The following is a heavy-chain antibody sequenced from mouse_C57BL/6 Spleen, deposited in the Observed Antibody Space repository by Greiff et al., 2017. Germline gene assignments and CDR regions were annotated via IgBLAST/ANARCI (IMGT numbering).Heavy chain of an antibody. Sequence: EVQLVESGTVLARPGASVKMSCKTSGYTFTSYWMHWVKQRPGQGLEWIGAIYPGNSDTSYNQKFKGKAKLTAATSASTAYMELSSLTHEDSAVYYCTRTYGRSPLYAMDYWGQGTSVTVSS. J-gene: IGHJ4*01. D-gene: IGHD1-1*01. CDR3: TRTYGRSPLYAMDY. CDR1: GYTFTSYW. CDR2: IYPGNSDT. V-gene: IGHV1-5*01.